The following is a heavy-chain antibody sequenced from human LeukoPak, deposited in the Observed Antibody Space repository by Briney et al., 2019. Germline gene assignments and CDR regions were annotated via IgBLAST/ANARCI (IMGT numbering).Heavy chain of an antibody. Sequence: SETLSLTCTVSGGSISSSSSHYWGWIRQPPGKGLEWIGSIYYSGSTYYNPSLKSRVTISVDTSKNQFSLKLSSVTAADTAVYYCARLYSSGGFDPWGQGTLVTVSS. V-gene: IGHV4-39*01. CDR1: GGSISSSSSHY. J-gene: IGHJ5*02. CDR3: ARLYSSGGFDP. CDR2: IYYSGST. D-gene: IGHD6-19*01.